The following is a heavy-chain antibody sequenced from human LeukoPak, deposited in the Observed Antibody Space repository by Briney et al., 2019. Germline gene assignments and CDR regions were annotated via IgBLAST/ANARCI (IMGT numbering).Heavy chain of an antibody. J-gene: IGHJ4*02. CDR3: ARDDGSYSRSPGFDY. CDR2: ISSSSSYI. CDR1: GFTFSSYS. D-gene: IGHD1-26*01. V-gene: IGHV3-21*01. Sequence: GGSLRLSCAGSGFTFSSYSMNWVRQAPGKGLEWVSSISSSSSYIYYADSVKGRFTTSRDNAKNSLHLQMNSLRAEDTAVYYCARDDGSYSRSPGFDYWGQGNLVTVSS.